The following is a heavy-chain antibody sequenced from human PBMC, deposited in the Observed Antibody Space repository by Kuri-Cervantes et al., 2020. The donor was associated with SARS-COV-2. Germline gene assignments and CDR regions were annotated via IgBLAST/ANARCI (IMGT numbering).Heavy chain of an antibody. J-gene: IGHJ2*01. CDR3: ARVAVVVVAADWYFDL. V-gene: IGHV4-61*02. CDR2: IYTSGST. CDR1: GGSISSSSYY. Sequence: SETLSLTCTVSGGSISSSSYYWSWIRQPAGKGLEWIGRIYTSGSTNYNPSLKSRVTISVDTSKNQFSLKLSSVTAADTAVYYCARVAVVVVAADWYFDLWGRGTLVTVSS. D-gene: IGHD2-15*01.